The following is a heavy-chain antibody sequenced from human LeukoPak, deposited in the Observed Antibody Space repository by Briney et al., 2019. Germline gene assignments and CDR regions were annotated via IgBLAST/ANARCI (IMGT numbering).Heavy chain of an antibody. CDR2: IYTSGST. V-gene: IGHV4-61*02. D-gene: IGHD5/OR15-5a*01. Sequence: SETLSLTCTVSGDAIISGSYYWSWIRQPAGKGLEGIGRIYTSGSTNYNPSLKSRVTISVDTSTNQFSLNLSSVTAADTAVYFCARDNARGGSFSDYLRYFQHWGQGTLVTVSS. CDR1: GDAIISGSYY. J-gene: IGHJ1*01. CDR3: ARDNARGGSFSDYLRYFQH.